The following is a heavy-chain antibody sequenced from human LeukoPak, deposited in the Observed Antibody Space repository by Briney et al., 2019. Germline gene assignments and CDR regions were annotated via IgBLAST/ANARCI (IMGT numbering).Heavy chain of an antibody. CDR1: GFTFSNYE. D-gene: IGHD3-10*01. CDR3: ARDIAVVRGVMDY. V-gene: IGHV3-48*03. J-gene: IGHJ4*02. CDR2: ISGSGATI. Sequence: GGPLRLSCAAPGFTFSNYEMNWVRQAPGKRMEWIAHISGSGATIYYADTVKGRFTISRDNAKNTLYLQMNSLKAGDTAVYYCARDIAVVRGVMDYWGQGTLVTVSS.